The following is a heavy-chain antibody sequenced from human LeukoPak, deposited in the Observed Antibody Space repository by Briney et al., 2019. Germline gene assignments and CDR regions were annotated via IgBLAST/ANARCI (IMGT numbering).Heavy chain of an antibody. CDR1: GGSISSSSYY. J-gene: IGHJ4*02. CDR2: IYYSGST. CDR3: AGRDVDYGDYVDY. Sequence: PSETLSLTCTVSGGSISSSSYYWGWIRQPPGKGLEWIGSIYYSGSTYYNPSLKSRVTIPVDMSKNQFSLKLSSVTAADTAVYYCAGRDVDYGDYVDYWGQGTLVTVSS. V-gene: IGHV4-39*01. D-gene: IGHD4-17*01.